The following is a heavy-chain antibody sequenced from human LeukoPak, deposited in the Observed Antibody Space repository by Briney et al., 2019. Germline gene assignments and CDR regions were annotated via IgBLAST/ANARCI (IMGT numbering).Heavy chain of an antibody. CDR3: ARSSGRWLGKDRYFDY. CDR1: GFPFSSYG. J-gene: IGHJ4*02. Sequence: GGSLRLSCAASGFPFSSYGMHWVRQAPGKGLEWVAVISYDGSNKYYADSVKGRFTISRDNSKNTLYLQMGSLRAEDMAVYYCARSSGRWLGKDRYFDYWGQGTLVTVSS. CDR2: ISYDGSNK. D-gene: IGHD4-23*01. V-gene: IGHV3-30*03.